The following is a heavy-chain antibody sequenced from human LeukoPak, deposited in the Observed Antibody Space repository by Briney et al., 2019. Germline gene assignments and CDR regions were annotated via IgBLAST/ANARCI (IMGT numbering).Heavy chain of an antibody. D-gene: IGHD3-9*01. CDR3: ARHLLRYFDWSPVGWFDP. Sequence: SETLSLTCAVYGGSFSGYYWSWIRQPPGKGLEWIGEINHSGSTNYNPSLKSRVTISVDTSKNQFSLKLSSVTAADTAVYYCARHLLRYFDWSPVGWFDPWGQGTLVTVSS. CDR1: GGSFSGYY. V-gene: IGHV4-34*01. CDR2: INHSGST. J-gene: IGHJ5*02.